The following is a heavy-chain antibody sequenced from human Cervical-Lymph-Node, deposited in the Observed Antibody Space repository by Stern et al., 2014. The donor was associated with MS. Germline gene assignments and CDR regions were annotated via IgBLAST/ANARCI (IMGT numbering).Heavy chain of an antibody. CDR3: ARETIPAAGTPVDWFDP. J-gene: IGHJ5*02. D-gene: IGHD6-13*01. CDR2: IYYSGGP. CDR1: GGSISRGDCY. Sequence: QVQLQESGPGLVKPSQTLSLTCTVSGGSISRGDCYWSWIRQPPGNGLEWIGYIYYSGGPYDNPSLKSRVTISVDTSKNQFSLKLSSVTAADTAVYYCARETIPAAGTPVDWFDPWGLGTLVTVSS. V-gene: IGHV4-30-4*01.